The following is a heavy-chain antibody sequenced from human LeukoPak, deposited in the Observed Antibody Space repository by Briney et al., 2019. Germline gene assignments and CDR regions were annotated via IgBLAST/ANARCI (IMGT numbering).Heavy chain of an antibody. Sequence: PGRSLRLSCAASGFTFSSYGMHWVRQAPGKGLEWVAVISYDGSNKYYADSVKGRFTISRDNSKNTLYLQMNSLRAEDTAVYYCARDKIVGSTGWYYFDYWGQGTLVTVSS. CDR3: ARDKIVGSTGWYYFDY. CDR1: GFTFSSYG. D-gene: IGHD6-19*01. J-gene: IGHJ4*02. CDR2: ISYDGSNK. V-gene: IGHV3-30*03.